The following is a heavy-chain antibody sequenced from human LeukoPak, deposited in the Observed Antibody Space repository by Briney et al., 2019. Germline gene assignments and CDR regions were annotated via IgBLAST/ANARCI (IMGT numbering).Heavy chain of an antibody. V-gene: IGHV3-7*01. D-gene: IGHD6-19*01. CDR1: GFTFSSYW. Sequence: GGSLRLSCAASGFTFSSYWMSWVRQAPGKGLEWVANIKQDGSEKYYVDSVKGRFTISRDNAKNSLYLQMNSLRAEDTAVYYCARDWGGRSAVAGTFDYWGQGTLVTVSS. J-gene: IGHJ4*02. CDR3: ARDWGGRSAVAGTFDY. CDR2: IKQDGSEK.